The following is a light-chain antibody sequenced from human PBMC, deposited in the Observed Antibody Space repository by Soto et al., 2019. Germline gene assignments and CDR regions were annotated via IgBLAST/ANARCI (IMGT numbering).Light chain of an antibody. Sequence: EIVLTQSPGTLSLSPGERATLSCSASQSVSSSYLAWHQQKPGQAPRLLIYGASSRATGIPDRFSGSGSGTDFTLTISRLEPEDFAVYYCQQYGSSPLVTFGPGTKVDIK. CDR1: QSVSSSY. CDR2: GAS. CDR3: QQYGSSPLVT. J-gene: IGKJ3*01. V-gene: IGKV3-20*01.